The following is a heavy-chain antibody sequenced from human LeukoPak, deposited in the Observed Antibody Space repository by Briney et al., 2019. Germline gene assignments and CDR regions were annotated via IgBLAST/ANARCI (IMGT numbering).Heavy chain of an antibody. V-gene: IGHV3-33*01. J-gene: IGHJ3*01. CDR1: GFTFRNYG. CDR2: IYYDGNNK. CDR3: AREILGAYDAFDV. D-gene: IGHD7-27*01. Sequence: PGGSLRLSCEASGFTFRNYGMHWVRQAPGKGLQWVAVIYYDGNNKYYADSVKGRSTISRDNSKNTLYLQMNSLRAEDTAVYYCAREILGAYDAFDVWGQGTMVTASS.